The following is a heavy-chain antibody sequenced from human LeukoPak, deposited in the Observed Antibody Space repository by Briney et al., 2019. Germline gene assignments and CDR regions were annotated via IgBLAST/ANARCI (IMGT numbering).Heavy chain of an antibody. V-gene: IGHV3-7*01. CDR2: VKQDGSEK. CDR1: GFTFSTYW. Sequence: GGSLRLSCATSGFTFSTYWMSWVRQAPGKGLEWVANVKQDGSEKYYVDSVKGRFTISRDNAKNSLYLQMNSLRAEDTAVYYCANGDGFDYWGQGTLVTVSS. J-gene: IGHJ4*02. CDR3: ANGDGFDY. D-gene: IGHD5-24*01.